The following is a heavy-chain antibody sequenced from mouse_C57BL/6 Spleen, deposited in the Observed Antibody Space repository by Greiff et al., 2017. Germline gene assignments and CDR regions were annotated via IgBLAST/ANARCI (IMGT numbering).Heavy chain of an antibody. J-gene: IGHJ2*01. CDR2: IHPNSGST. Sequence: QVQLQQPGAELVKPGASVKLSCKASGYTFTSYWMHWVKQRPGQGLEWIGMIHPNSGSTNYNEKFKSKATLTVDKSSSTAYMQLSSLTSEDSAVYYSARSYGSSYYFDYWGQGTTLTVSS. D-gene: IGHD1-1*01. CDR3: ARSYGSSYYFDY. V-gene: IGHV1-64*01. CDR1: GYTFTSYW.